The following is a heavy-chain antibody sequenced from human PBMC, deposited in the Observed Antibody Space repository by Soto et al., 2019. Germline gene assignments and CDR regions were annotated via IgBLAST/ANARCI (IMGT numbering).Heavy chain of an antibody. V-gene: IGHV3-30-3*01. D-gene: IGHD6-19*01. CDR3: ARDGLVAGTGIDY. CDR2: ISYDGSNK. CDR1: GFTFSSYA. J-gene: IGHJ4*02. Sequence: QVQLVESGGGVVQPGRSLRLSCAASGFTFSSYAMHWVRQAPGKGLEWVAVISYDGSNKYYADSVKGRFTISRDNSKNTLYLQMNSLRAEDTAVYYCARDGLVAGTGIDYWGQGTLVIVSS.